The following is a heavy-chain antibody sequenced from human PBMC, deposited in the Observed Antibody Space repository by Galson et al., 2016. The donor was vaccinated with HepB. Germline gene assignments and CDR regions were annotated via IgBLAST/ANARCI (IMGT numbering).Heavy chain of an antibody. CDR2: SGSGGPS. D-gene: IGHD3-9*01. CDR1: GFPLSSYA. CDR3: AKSVLEYDILTGYYRRGADY. J-gene: IGHJ4*02. Sequence: SLRLPCSAPGFPLSSYAMSWVRQAPGKGPEWVSSSGSGGPSYYADSVKGRSTIPSDNSKNTLFLQMNSLRADDTAVYYCAKSVLEYDILTGYYRRGADYWGQGTLVTVSS. V-gene: IGHV3-23*01.